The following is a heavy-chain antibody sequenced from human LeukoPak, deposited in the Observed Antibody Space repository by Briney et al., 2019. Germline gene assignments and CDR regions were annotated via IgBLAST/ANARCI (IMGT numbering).Heavy chain of an antibody. CDR1: GFTLSSYW. J-gene: IGHJ4*02. Sequence: PGGSLRLSCAASGFTLSSYWMSWVRQAPGKGLEWVANIKQDGSEKYYVDSGKGRFTISRDNAKNSPYLQMNSLRAEDTAVYYCAREAGGIGYYFDYWGQGTLVTVSS. V-gene: IGHV3-7*01. D-gene: IGHD1-14*01. CDR2: IKQDGSEK. CDR3: AREAGGIGYYFDY.